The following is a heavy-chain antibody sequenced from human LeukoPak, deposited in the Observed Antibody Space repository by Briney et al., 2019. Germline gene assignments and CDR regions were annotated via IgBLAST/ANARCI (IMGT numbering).Heavy chain of an antibody. V-gene: IGHV4-38-2*01. CDR1: GYSISSGYY. Sequence: SETLTLTCAVSGYSISSGYYWGWRRPPPGKGLEGIGSIYHSGSTYYDPSLKSRVTISVDTSKNQLSLKMSSVTAADTAVYYCARGSGWSSGWFDPWGQGTLVTVSS. CDR2: IYHSGST. J-gene: IGHJ5*02. D-gene: IGHD6-19*01. CDR3: ARGSGWSSGWFDP.